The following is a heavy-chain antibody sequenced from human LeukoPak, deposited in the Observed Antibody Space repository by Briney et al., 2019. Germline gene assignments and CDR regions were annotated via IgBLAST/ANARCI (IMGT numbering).Heavy chain of an antibody. V-gene: IGHV4-59*03. J-gene: IGHJ3*02. Sequence: SETLSLTCTVSGVSISSYYWSWIRQPPGKGLEWIGYISYSGSTDHNPSLKSRVTMSVDTSTNQFSLKLTSVTAADTAVYYCANRWGGGSPYDAFDIWGQGTMVTVSS. D-gene: IGHD2-15*01. CDR3: ANRWGGGSPYDAFDI. CDR1: GVSISSYY. CDR2: ISYSGST.